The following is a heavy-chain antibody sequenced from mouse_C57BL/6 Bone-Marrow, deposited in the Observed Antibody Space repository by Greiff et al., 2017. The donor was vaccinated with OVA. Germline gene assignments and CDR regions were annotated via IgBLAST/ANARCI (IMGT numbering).Heavy chain of an antibody. Sequence: QVQLQQSGAELARPGASVKLSCKASGYTFTSYGISWVKQRTGQGLEWIGEIYPRSGNNYYNEKFKGKATLTADKSSSTAYMELRSLTSEDSAVYFCARSPHYYGSSYVFAYWGQGTLVTVSA. CDR3: ARSPHYYGSSYVFAY. V-gene: IGHV1-81*01. D-gene: IGHD1-1*01. CDR1: GYTFTSYG. CDR2: IYPRSGNN. J-gene: IGHJ3*01.